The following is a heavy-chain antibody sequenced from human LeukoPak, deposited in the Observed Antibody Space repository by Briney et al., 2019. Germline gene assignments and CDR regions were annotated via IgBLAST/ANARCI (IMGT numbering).Heavy chain of an antibody. D-gene: IGHD2-8*02. CDR2: FSASGGRT. J-gene: IGHJ4*02. CDR1: GFTFSSYA. CDR3: AKGRLDPSLVLDY. V-gene: IGHV3-23*01. Sequence: QTGGSLRLSCAASGFTFSSYAMTWVRQAPGKGLEWVSSFSASGGRTYYADSVKGRFTISRDNSKNTLYLQLNSLRAEDTAVYFCAKGRLDPSLVLDYWGQGTLVTVSS.